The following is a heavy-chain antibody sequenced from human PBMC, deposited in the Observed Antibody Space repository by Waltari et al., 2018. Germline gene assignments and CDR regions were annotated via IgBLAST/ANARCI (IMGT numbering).Heavy chain of an antibody. J-gene: IGHJ5*02. CDR2: LCYSGTT. D-gene: IGHD2-15*01. V-gene: IGHV4-59*01. Sequence: QVQLQESGPGLVKPSETLSLTCTVSGGSIRYYSWSVLRQPPGKGLEWLGFLCYSGTTEYNPSLKSRLRISVDTSKSHFSLTLKSVTAADTAVYSCAGGDRWSPRGLGWMESWGQGTLVIVSS. CDR1: GGSIRYYS. CDR3: AGGDRWSPRGLGWMES.